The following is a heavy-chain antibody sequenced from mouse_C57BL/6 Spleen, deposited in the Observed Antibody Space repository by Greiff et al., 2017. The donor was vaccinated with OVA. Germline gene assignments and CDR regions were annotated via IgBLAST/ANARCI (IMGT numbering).Heavy chain of an antibody. Sequence: EVQLQQSGPELVKPGASVKISCKASGYTFTDYYMNWVKQSHGKSLEWIGDINPNNGGTSYNQKFKGKATLTVDKSSSTAYMELRILTSEDSAVYYCARRLGPYYYAMDYWGQGTSVTVSS. D-gene: IGHD4-1*01. CDR2: INPNNGGT. V-gene: IGHV1-26*01. CDR1: GYTFTDYY. J-gene: IGHJ4*01. CDR3: ARRLGPYYYAMDY.